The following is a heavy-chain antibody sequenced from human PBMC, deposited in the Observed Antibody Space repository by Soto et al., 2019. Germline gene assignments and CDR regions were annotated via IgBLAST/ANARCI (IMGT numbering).Heavy chain of an antibody. V-gene: IGHV3-23*01. CDR2: ISGSDGKT. J-gene: IGHJ4*02. Sequence: GGSLRLSCVASGFSFGSYALTWVRQAPGKGLEWVSTISGSDGKTFYADAVKGRFSISRDISQGTLYLQMNSLRADDTAIYYCARWSYLDYWGQGTRVTVSS. CDR3: ARWSYLDY. CDR1: GFSFGSYA. D-gene: IGHD3-3*01.